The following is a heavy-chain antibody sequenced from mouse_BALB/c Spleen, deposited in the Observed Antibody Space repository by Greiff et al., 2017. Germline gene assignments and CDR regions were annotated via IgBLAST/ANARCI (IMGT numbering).Heavy chain of an antibody. CDR1: GYTFTSYV. CDR2: INPYNDGT. J-gene: IGHJ4*01. V-gene: IGHV1-14*01. Sequence: VQLKESGPELVKPGASVKMSCKASGYTFTSYVMHWVKQKPGQGLEWIGYINPYNDGTKYNEKFKGKATLTSDKSSSTAYMELSSLTSEDSAVYYCAREDDYYAMDYWGQGTSVTVSS. CDR3: AREDDYYAMDY.